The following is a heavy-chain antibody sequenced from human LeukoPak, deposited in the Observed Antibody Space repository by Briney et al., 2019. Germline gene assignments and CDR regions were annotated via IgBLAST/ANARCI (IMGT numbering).Heavy chain of an antibody. CDR3: AREGYYGSAVLYS. Sequence: GGSLRLSCAASGFSFSSYWMHWVRQAPGKGLVCVSCIKTDGSSTSYADSVKGRFTISRDNAKNTLYLQMNSLRAEDTAVYYCAREGYYGSAVLYSWGHGTLVTVSS. J-gene: IGHJ5*01. D-gene: IGHD3-10*01. CDR1: GFSFSSYW. V-gene: IGHV3-74*01. CDR2: IKTDGSST.